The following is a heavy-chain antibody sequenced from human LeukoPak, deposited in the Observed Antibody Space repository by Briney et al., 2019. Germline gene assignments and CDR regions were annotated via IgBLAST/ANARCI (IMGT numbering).Heavy chain of an antibody. Sequence: PSETLSLTCTVSGGSISSGGYCWSWIRQHPGKGLEWIGYIYYSGSTHYNPSLKSRVTISVDTSKNQFSLKLSSVTAADTAVYYCARDMTDWWFDPWGQGTLVTVSS. CDR1: GGSISSGGYC. J-gene: IGHJ5*02. CDR2: IYYSGST. D-gene: IGHD3-9*01. V-gene: IGHV4-31*03. CDR3: ARDMTDWWFDP.